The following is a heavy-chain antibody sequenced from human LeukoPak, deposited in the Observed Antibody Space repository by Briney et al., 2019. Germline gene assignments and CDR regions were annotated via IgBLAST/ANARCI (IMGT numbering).Heavy chain of an antibody. V-gene: IGHV3-7*01. J-gene: IGHJ6*02. CDR2: IKQDGSEE. CDR3: TRGGSGSYYNAYYNGLDA. CDR1: GFTFGTYW. Sequence: GGSLTLSCAASGFTFGTYWMHWVRQAPGKGLEWVANIKQDGSEEYYVDSVKGRFSISRDNTKNSLYLQMDSLRAEDTAVYFCTRGGSGSYYNAYYNGLDAWGQGTKVTVSS. D-gene: IGHD3-10*01.